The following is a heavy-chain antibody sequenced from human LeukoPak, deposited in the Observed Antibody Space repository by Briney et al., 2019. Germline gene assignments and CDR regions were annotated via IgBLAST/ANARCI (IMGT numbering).Heavy chain of an antibody. D-gene: IGHD1-26*01. CDR3: ARDPYSGSYGNYYYYFMDI. CDR2: ITSGSSYI. V-gene: IGHV3-21*01. CDR1: GFTFSSYN. Sequence: GGSLRLSCAASGFTFSSYNMNWVRQAPGKGLEWVSSITSGSSYIYYADSVKGRFTIFRDNAKNSLYLQMNSLRAEDTAVYYCARDPYSGSYGNYYYYFMDIWGKGTTVTISS. J-gene: IGHJ6*03.